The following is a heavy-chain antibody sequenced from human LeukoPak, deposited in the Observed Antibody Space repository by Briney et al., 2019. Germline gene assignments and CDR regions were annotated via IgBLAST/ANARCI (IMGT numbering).Heavy chain of an antibody. Sequence: SETLSLTCAVYGGSFSGYYWSWIRQPPGKGLEWIGEINHSGSTNYNPSLKSRVTISVDTSKNQFSLKLSSVTAADTAVYYCAVFEVAAAIDYWGQGTLVTVSS. D-gene: IGHD2-15*01. CDR3: AVFEVAAAIDY. J-gene: IGHJ4*02. CDR2: INHSGST. V-gene: IGHV4-34*01. CDR1: GGSFSGYY.